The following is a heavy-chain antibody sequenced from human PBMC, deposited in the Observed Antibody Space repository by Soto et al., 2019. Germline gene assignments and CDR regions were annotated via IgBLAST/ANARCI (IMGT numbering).Heavy chain of an antibody. CDR2: INHSGST. D-gene: IGHD2-8*02. J-gene: IGHJ4*02. V-gene: IGHV4-34*01. CDR1: GGSFSGYY. Sequence: SETLSLTCAVYGGSFSGYYWTWIRQPPGKGLEWIGEINHSGSTNYNPSLKSRVTISVDTSKNQFSLKLTSVTAADTAVYYCARDKITGLFDYWGQGTLVTVS. CDR3: ARDKITGLFDY.